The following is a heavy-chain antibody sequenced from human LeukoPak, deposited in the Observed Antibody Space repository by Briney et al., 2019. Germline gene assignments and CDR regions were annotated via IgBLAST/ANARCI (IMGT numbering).Heavy chain of an antibody. Sequence: KPSETLSLTCAASGVSFSGYYWGWIRQPPGKGLEWIGSIYHSGSTYYNPSLKSRVTISVDTSKNQFSLKLSSVTAADTAVYYCARDVVYYDSSGYYGRRLDYWGQGTLVTVSS. J-gene: IGHJ4*02. CDR3: ARDVVYYDSSGYYGRRLDY. CDR2: IYHSGST. CDR1: GVSFSGYY. V-gene: IGHV4-38-2*02. D-gene: IGHD3-22*01.